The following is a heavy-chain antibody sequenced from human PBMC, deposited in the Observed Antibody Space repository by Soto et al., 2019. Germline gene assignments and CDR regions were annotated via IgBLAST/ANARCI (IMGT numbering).Heavy chain of an antibody. V-gene: IGHV3-21*01. J-gene: IGHJ4*02. CDR1: GLTLSSYS. D-gene: IGHD5-18*01. CDR3: ARGGRRQLWLREFAY. CDR2: ISSSSSYI. Sequence: EGSLRLSCAASGLTLSSYSMNWVRQAPGKGLEWVSSISSSSSYIYYADSVKGRFTISRDNAKNSLYLQMNSLRAEDTAVYYCARGGRRQLWLREFAYWGQGIRVTGYS.